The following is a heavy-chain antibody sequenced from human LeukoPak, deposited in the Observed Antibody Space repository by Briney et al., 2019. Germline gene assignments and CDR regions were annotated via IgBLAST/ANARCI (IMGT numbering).Heavy chain of an antibody. CDR2: ITSTGSYT. CDR1: GFTFSSYN. J-gene: IGHJ6*04. Sequence: GGSLRLSCAASGFTFSSYNMNWVRQAPGKGLEWVSSITSTGSYTFYADSVKGRFTISRDNAKNSLYLQMNSLRAEDTAVYYCAELGITMIGGVWGKGTTVTISS. D-gene: IGHD3-10*02. V-gene: IGHV3-21*01. CDR3: AELGITMIGGV.